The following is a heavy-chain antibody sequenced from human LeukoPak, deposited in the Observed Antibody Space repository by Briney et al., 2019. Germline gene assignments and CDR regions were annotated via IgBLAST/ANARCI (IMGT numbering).Heavy chain of an antibody. CDR2: ISYDGSNK. CDR3: AVGRDLDY. Sequence: PGGSLRLSCAASGFSFRSYGMHWVRQAPGKGLEWVAIISYDGSNKYYADSVKGRFTISRDNSKNTLYLQMNSLRAEDTAVYYCAVGRDLDYWGQGTLVTVSS. V-gene: IGHV3-30*03. J-gene: IGHJ4*02. CDR1: GFSFRSYG. D-gene: IGHD1-26*01.